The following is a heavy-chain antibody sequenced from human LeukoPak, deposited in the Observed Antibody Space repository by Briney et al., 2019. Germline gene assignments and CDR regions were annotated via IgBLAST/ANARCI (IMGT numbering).Heavy chain of an antibody. Sequence: PGESLKISCKASGYSFTDHWIGWVRQMPGKGLEWMGIIYPGDSDTRYSPSFQGQVTTSADKSISTAYLQWSTLQAPDTAMYYCARGDNSGWYFFDYWGQGTLVTVSS. V-gene: IGHV5-51*01. CDR1: GYSFTDHW. D-gene: IGHD6-19*01. J-gene: IGHJ4*02. CDR3: ARGDNSGWYFFDY. CDR2: IYPGDSDT.